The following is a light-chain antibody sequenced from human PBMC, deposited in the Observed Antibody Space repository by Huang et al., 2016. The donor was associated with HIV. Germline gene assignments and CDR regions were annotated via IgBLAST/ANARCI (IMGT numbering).Light chain of an antibody. CDR3: QQYNDWPIT. Sequence: EIVMTQSPATLSLSPVERATLSCRASQSVSSNLAWYQQKPGQAPRRLIYDASTRATGIPARFRGSGSGTEFTLTISSLLSEDFAVYFCQQYNDWPITFGPGTKVDLK. J-gene: IGKJ3*01. V-gene: IGKV3-15*01. CDR2: DAS. CDR1: QSVSSN.